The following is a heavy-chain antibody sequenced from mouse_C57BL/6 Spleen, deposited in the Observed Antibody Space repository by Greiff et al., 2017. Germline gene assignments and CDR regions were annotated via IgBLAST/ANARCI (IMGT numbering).Heavy chain of an antibody. CDR1: GFTFSSYG. CDR3: ARHYYGSSFYFDY. Sequence: EVHLVESGGDLVKPGGSLKLSCAASGFTFSSYGMSWVRQTPDKRLEWVATISSGGSYTYYPDSVKGRFTISRDNAKNTLYLQMSSLKSEDTAMYYCARHYYGSSFYFDYWGQGTTLTGSS. D-gene: IGHD1-1*01. J-gene: IGHJ2*01. CDR2: ISSGGSYT. V-gene: IGHV5-6*01.